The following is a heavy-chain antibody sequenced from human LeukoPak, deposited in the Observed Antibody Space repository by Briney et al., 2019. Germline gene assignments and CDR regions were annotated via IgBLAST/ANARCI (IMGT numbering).Heavy chain of an antibody. Sequence: WASVKVSCTASGYTFTSYGISWVRQAPGQGLEWMGWISAYNGNTNYAQKLQGRVTMTTDTSTSTAYMELRSLRSDDTAVYYCARDRGLRGLLLTPYYWGQGTLVTVSS. CDR1: GYTFTSYG. D-gene: IGHD3-22*01. V-gene: IGHV1-18*01. CDR3: ARDRGLRGLLLTPYY. J-gene: IGHJ4*02. CDR2: ISAYNGNT.